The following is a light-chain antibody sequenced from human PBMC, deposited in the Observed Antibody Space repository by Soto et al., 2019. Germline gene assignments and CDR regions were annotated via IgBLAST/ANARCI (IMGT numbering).Light chain of an antibody. V-gene: IGLV1-40*01. CDR2: GNS. J-gene: IGLJ1*01. CDR3: QSYDSSLSVYV. Sequence: QSVLTQPPSVSGAPGQRVTISCTGSSSNIGAGYDVHWYQQLPGTAPKLLIYGNSNRPSGVPDRFSGSKSGTSASLAIIGLQAEDEADDYCQSYDSSLSVYVFGTGTKLTVL. CDR1: SSNIGAGYD.